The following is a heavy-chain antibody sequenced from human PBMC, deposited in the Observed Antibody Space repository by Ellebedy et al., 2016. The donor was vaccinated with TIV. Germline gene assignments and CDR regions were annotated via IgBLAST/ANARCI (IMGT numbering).Heavy chain of an antibody. Sequence: AASVKVSCKASGYTFTSYYMHWVRQALGQGLEWMGIINPSGGSTSYAQKFQGRVTMTRDTSTSTVYMELSSLRSEDTAVYYCATARSKWFWFDPWGQGTLVTVSS. CDR1: GYTFTSYY. CDR3: ATARSKWFWFDP. CDR2: INPSGGST. D-gene: IGHD3-22*01. V-gene: IGHV1-46*01. J-gene: IGHJ5*02.